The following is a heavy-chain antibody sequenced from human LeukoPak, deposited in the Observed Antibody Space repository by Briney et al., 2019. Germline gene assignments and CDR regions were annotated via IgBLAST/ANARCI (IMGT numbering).Heavy chain of an antibody. J-gene: IGHJ4*02. D-gene: IGHD6-19*01. CDR3: AKAYDLGAVAGPLDY. CDR1: GFTFSSYG. CDR2: ISYDGSNK. Sequence: GGSLRLSCAASGFTFSSYGMHWVRQAPGKGLEWVAVISYDGSNKYYADSVKGRFTISRDNSKNTLYLQMNSLRAEDTAVYYCAKAYDLGAVAGPLDYWGQGTLVTVSS. V-gene: IGHV3-30*18.